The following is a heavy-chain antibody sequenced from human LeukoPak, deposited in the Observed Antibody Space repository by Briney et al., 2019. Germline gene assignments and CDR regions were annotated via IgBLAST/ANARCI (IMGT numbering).Heavy chain of an antibody. Sequence: PGGSLRLSCAASGFTFSSYGMDWVRQPPGKGLEWVSYISSASTNINYADSVKGRFTVSRDNAKNSLYLQMNSLKAEDTAVYYCARKPARVAAPFDYWGQGTLVTVSS. J-gene: IGHJ4*02. V-gene: IGHV3-48*01. CDR1: GFTFSSYG. D-gene: IGHD6-19*01. CDR3: ARKPARVAAPFDY. CDR2: ISSASTNI.